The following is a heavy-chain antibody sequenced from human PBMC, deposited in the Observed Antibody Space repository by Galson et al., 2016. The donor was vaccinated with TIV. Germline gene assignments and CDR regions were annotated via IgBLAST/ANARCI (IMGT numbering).Heavy chain of an antibody. V-gene: IGHV3-23*01. J-gene: IGHJ3*01. CDR1: GFTFSSYA. CDR3: TRRKNYGGDAFDL. CDR2: IVGTGGTT. Sequence: SLRLSCAASGFTFSSYAMHWDRQAPGKGLEWVSGIVGTGGTTYYADSVKGRFSISRDNSKNTLYLQMNSLRGEDTALYYCTRRKNYGGDAFDLWGQGTLVTVSS. D-gene: IGHD4-23*01.